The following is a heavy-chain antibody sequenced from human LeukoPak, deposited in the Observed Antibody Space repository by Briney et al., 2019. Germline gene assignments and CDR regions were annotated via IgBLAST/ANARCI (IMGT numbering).Heavy chain of an antibody. Sequence: GGSLRLSCAASGFTFRSYWMHWVRQAPGKGLVWVSRINNDGSSTTYADSVKGRFTISRDNAKNTLYLQMNSLRAEDTAVYYCARRDSGYDHHWFDPWGQGTLVTVSS. V-gene: IGHV3-74*01. CDR2: INNDGSST. D-gene: IGHD5-12*01. CDR3: ARRDSGYDHHWFDP. CDR1: GFTFRSYW. J-gene: IGHJ5*02.